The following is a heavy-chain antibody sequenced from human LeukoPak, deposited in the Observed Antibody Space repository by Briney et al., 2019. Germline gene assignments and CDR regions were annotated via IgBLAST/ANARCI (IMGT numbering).Heavy chain of an antibody. V-gene: IGHV1-3*01. CDR2: IDAGNGKT. J-gene: IGHJ4*02. CDR3: ARARWTSTATTYYLDH. Sequence: ASVKVSCKASGYTFTSYAIQWVRQAPGQRLEWMGWIDAGNGKTKYSQNFQGRVTITRDTSATTAYMDVSSLRSEDTAVYYCARARWTSTATTYYLDHWGQGTLVTVSS. D-gene: IGHD4-17*01. CDR1: GYTFTSYA.